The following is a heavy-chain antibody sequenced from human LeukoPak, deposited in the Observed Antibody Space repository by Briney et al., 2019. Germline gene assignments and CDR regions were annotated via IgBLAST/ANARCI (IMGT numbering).Heavy chain of an antibody. CDR1: GFTFSSYW. J-gene: IGHJ4*02. Sequence: GGSLRLSCAASGFTFSSYWMTWVRQAPGKGLEGVANIKQDGSEKYYVDSVRGRFTISRDNAKNSLYLQVNSLRAEDTAVYYCARGVTAFDYWGQGTLVTVSS. CDR2: IKQDGSEK. CDR3: ARGVTAFDY. D-gene: IGHD5-18*01. V-gene: IGHV3-7*01.